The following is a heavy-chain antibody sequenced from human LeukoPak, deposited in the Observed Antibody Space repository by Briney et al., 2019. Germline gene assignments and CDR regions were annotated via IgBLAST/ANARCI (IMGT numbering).Heavy chain of an antibody. D-gene: IGHD5-18*01. CDR2: IYYSGNI. Sequence: PSETLSLTCTVSGGSISSYYWSWIRQPPGKGLEWIGYIYYSGNINYNPSLKSRVTISGDTSKNQFSLKLSSVTAADTAVCYCARSVYTGYSYGTGGFDYWGQGTLVTVSS. V-gene: IGHV4-59*01. CDR1: GGSISSYY. CDR3: ARSVYTGYSYGTGGFDY. J-gene: IGHJ4*02.